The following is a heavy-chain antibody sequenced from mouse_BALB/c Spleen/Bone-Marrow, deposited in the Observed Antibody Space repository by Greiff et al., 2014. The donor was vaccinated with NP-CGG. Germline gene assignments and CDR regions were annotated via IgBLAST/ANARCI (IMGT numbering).Heavy chain of an antibody. CDR1: GYTFTDYT. Sequence: DVKLQESGPELVKPGASVKISCKTSGYTFTDYTLHWVKQSHGKSLEWIGGVNPNIGGTSYNQKFKGKASLTVNKSSTTAYMELRSLTSEDFAVYYCARGRWYYWGQGTTLTVSS. V-gene: IGHV1-22*01. CDR3: ARGRWYY. J-gene: IGHJ2*01. D-gene: IGHD2-3*01. CDR2: VNPNIGGT.